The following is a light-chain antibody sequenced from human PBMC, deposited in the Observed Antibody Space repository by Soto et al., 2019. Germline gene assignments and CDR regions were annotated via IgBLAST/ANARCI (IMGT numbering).Light chain of an antibody. J-gene: IGKJ5*01. CDR1: QAINNY. Sequence: DIQMTQSPSSLSASVGDRVTITCHASQAINNYLNWYQHKPGKGPTLPIHATSNLQIGVPSRFSGSGSGTEFTLTISSLEPEDFGTYYCQQSYKMPSFGQGTRLEI. CDR2: ATS. CDR3: QQSYKMPS. V-gene: IGKV1-39*01.